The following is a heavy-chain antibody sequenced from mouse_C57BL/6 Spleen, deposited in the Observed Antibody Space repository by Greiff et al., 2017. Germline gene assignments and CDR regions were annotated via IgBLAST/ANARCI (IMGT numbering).Heavy chain of an antibody. CDR2: ISSGGSYT. CDR1: GFTFSSYG. V-gene: IGHV5-6*01. CDR3: ARQGSSGSYYYAMDY. J-gene: IGHJ4*01. Sequence: EVKLVESGGDLVKPGGSLKLSCAASGFTFSSYGMSWVSQTPDKRLEWVATISSGGSYTYYPDSVQGLFSISRDKAKTTLYLQMSILKSEDTAMYYCARQGSSGSYYYAMDYWGQGTSVTVSS. D-gene: IGHD3-2*02.